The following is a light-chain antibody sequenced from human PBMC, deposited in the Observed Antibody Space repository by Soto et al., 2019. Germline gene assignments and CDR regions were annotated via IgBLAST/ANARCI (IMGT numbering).Light chain of an antibody. CDR3: QSYASSLSGWG. J-gene: IGLJ3*02. Sequence: QSVLTQPPSGSGAPGQRGTISCTGSSSNIGAGYDVNWYQQLPGTAPKLLIYGNSNRPSGVPDRFSGSKSGTSASLAITGLQAEDEADYYCQSYASSLSGWGFGGGTKLTVL. CDR1: SSNIGAGYD. CDR2: GNS. V-gene: IGLV1-40*01.